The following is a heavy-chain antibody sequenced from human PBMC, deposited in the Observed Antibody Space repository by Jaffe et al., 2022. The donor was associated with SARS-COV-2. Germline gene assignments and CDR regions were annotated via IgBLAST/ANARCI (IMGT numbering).Heavy chain of an antibody. J-gene: IGHJ4*02. V-gene: IGHV3-23*01. D-gene: IGHD2-21*01. CDR3: ARGVCGGGVCYWPVEY. CDR2: INGNGGDT. CDR1: GFTFSSYG. Sequence: EVQLLESGGDLVQPGGSLRLSCAGSGFTFSSYGMNWVRQAPGKGLEWVSGINGNGGDTYYADSVKGRFTISRDNSKNTLYLQINSLRAEDTAVYYCARGVCGGGVCYWPVEYWGQGTLVTVSS.